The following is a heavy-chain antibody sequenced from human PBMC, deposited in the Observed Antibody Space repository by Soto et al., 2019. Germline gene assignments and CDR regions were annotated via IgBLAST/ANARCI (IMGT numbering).Heavy chain of an antibody. CDR3: AHAYGGRSLY. V-gene: IGHV2-5*02. CDR1: GFSLTTDRVG. D-gene: IGHD1-26*01. Sequence: QITLKESGPTLVKHTETRTLTCTFSGFSLTTDRVGVGWIRQPPGEALEWLAVIYWDDSKTYRPSLESRLTITKDTSKNQVALTMTNMDSLDTATYYCAHAYGGRSLYWGQGTLVTVSS. CDR2: IYWDDSK. J-gene: IGHJ4*02.